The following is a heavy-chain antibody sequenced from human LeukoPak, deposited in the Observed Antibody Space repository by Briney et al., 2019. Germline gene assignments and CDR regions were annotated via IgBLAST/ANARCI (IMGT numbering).Heavy chain of an antibody. V-gene: IGHV4-39*07. CDR3: ARDGGLRYFDWLPHFDC. Sequence: SETLSLTCTVSGGSISSSSYYWGWIRQPPGKGLEWIGSIYYSGSTYYNPSLKSRVTISVDTSKNQFSLKLSSVTAADTAVYYCARDGGLRYFDWLPHFDCWGQGTLVTVSS. CDR1: GGSISSSSYY. J-gene: IGHJ4*02. D-gene: IGHD3-9*01. CDR2: IYYSGST.